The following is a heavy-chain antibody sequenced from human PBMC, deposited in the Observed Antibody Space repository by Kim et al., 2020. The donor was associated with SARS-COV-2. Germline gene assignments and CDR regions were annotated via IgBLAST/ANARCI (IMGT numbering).Heavy chain of an antibody. CDR2: IRSKANSYAT. Sequence: GGSLRLSCAASGFSFSDSAMHWVRQASGKGLEWVGRIRSKANSYATTYAASVKGRFTISRDDSKIAAHLQMNSLETEDTAVYYCTRVPGTTLAWWDAYDIWGQGTMGTVSS. J-gene: IGHJ3*02. V-gene: IGHV3-73*01. CDR3: TRVPGTTLAWWDAYDI. D-gene: IGHD1-1*01. CDR1: GFSFSDSA.